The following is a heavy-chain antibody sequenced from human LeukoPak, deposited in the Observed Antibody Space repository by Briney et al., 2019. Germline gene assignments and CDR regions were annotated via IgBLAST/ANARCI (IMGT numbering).Heavy chain of an antibody. J-gene: IGHJ4*02. Sequence: PGRSLRLSCAPSALTFSSSAMCWARKPPGRGLGWVSAIIGIGSSPYYADSVKGQFTISRDNSKMTLFLQMNSLRAEDTAVYYCAKDRAQQLVLDSCGQGTLVTVSS. CDR3: AKDRAQQLVLDS. D-gene: IGHD6-13*01. V-gene: IGHV3-23*01. CDR1: ALTFSSSA. CDR2: IIGIGSSP.